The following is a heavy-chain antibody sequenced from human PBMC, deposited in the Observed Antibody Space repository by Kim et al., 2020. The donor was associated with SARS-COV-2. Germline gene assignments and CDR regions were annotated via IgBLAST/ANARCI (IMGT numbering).Heavy chain of an antibody. D-gene: IGHD2-8*02. CDR1: GYSFTSYW. Sequence: GESLKISCKGSGYSFTSYWISWVRQMPGKGLEWMGRIDPSDSYTNYSPSFQGHVTISADKSISTAYLQWSSLKASDTAMYYCARHIRETIKSGGPWGEDYYYYGMDVWGQGTTVTVSS. CDR3: ARHIRETIKSGGPWGEDYYYYGMDV. CDR2: IDPSDSYT. J-gene: IGHJ6*02. V-gene: IGHV5-10-1*01.